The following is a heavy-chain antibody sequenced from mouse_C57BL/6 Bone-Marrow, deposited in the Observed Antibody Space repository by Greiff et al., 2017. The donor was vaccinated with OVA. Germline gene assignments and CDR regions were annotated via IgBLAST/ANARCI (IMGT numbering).Heavy chain of an antibody. J-gene: IGHJ4*01. CDR2: IRSKSNNYAT. D-gene: IGHD2-1*01. Sequence: EVKLVESGGGLVQPKGSLKLSCAASGFSFNTYAMNWVRQAPGKGLEWVARIRSKSNNYATYYADSVKDRFTISRDDSESMLYLQMNNLKTEDTAMYYCVRHGNVNYAMDYWGQGTSVTVSS. CDR3: VRHGNVNYAMDY. CDR1: GFSFNTYA. V-gene: IGHV10-1*01.